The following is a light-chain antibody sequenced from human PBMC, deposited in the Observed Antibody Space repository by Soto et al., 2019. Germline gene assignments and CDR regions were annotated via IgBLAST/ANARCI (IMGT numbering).Light chain of an antibody. V-gene: IGLV1-40*01. CDR3: QSYDSSLSGGL. CDR2: GDS. CDR1: SSNIGAGYN. J-gene: IGLJ3*02. Sequence: QSVLTQPPSVSGAPGQRVTISCTGSSSNIGAGYNVHWYQQVPGTAPKLLIYGDSNRPSGVPDRFSGSKSGTSASLAITGLQAEDEADYHCQSYDSSLSGGLFGGGTKLTVL.